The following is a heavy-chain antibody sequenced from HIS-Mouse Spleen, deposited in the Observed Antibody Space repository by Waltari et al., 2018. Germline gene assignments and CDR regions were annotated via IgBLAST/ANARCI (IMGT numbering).Heavy chain of an antibody. V-gene: IGHV3-33*01. CDR2: IWYDGSNK. D-gene: IGHD6-6*01. CDR1: GFPFSSYG. J-gene: IGHJ4*02. Sequence: QVQLVESGGGVVQPGRSLRLSCAASGFPFSSYGMHWGRRAPGKGREWVAVIWYDGSNKYYADSVKGRFTISRDNSKNTLYLQMNSLRAEDTAVYYCARYSSLSGVDYWGQGTLVTVSS. CDR3: ARYSSLSGVDY.